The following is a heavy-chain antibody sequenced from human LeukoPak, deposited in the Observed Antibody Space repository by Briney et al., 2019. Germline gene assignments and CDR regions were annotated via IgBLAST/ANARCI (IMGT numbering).Heavy chain of an antibody. CDR2: IYPGDSET. D-gene: IGHD6-19*01. J-gene: IGHJ4*02. Sequence: GESLKISRKGSGYSFTTYWIGWVRQMPGKGLEWMGVIYPGDSETRYSPSFQGQVTISVDKSISTAYLQWSSLKASDTAMYYCARRSSYAVAGIDYWGQGTLVTVSS. CDR1: GYSFTTYW. V-gene: IGHV5-51*01. CDR3: ARRSSYAVAGIDY.